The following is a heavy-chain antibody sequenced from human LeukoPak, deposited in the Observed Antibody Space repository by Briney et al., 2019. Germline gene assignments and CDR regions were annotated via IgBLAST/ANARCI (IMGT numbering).Heavy chain of an antibody. V-gene: IGHV4-61*02. CDR1: GGSISSDTYY. D-gene: IGHD2-15*01. CDR2: IYASGNN. J-gene: IGHJ5*02. Sequence: SQTLSLTCTVSGGSISSDTYYWSWIRQPAGKGLEWIGRIYASGNNNYNASLKSRVTISIDTSNNQFSLRLSSVIASDTAVYYCAGTRRYCSGGSCYNWFDPWGQGTLVTVSS. CDR3: AGTRRYCSGGSCYNWFDP.